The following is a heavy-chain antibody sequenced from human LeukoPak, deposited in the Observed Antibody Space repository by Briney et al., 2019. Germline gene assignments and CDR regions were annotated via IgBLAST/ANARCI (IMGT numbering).Heavy chain of an antibody. Sequence: ASVKVSCKASGYTFRNYGILWVRQAPGQGLEWMGWISAYNGNTNYAQKLQGRVTMTTDTSTSTAYMELRSLRSDDTAVYYCARDIVGATTPLDYWGQGTLVTVSS. CDR3: ARDIVGATTPLDY. V-gene: IGHV1-18*01. J-gene: IGHJ4*02. D-gene: IGHD1-26*01. CDR1: GYTFRNYG. CDR2: ISAYNGNT.